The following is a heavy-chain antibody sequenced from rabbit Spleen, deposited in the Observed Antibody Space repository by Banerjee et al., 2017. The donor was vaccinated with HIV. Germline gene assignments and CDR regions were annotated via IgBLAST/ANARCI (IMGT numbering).Heavy chain of an antibody. CDR1: GFSFSSSYY. CDR3: ARDTSSSFSSYGMDL. Sequence: QSLEESGGGLVQPEGSLTLTCTASGFSFSSSYYMCWVRQAPGKGLEWIGCIYVGSSGSTYYASWAKGRFTISKTSSTTVTLQMTRLTAADTATYFCARDTSSSFSSYGMDLWGPGTLVTVS. CDR2: IYVGSSGST. J-gene: IGHJ6*01. V-gene: IGHV1S40*01. D-gene: IGHD1-1*01.